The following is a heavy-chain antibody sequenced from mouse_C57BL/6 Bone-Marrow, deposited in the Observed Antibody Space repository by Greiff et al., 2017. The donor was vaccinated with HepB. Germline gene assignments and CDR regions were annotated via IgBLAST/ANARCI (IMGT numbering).Heavy chain of an antibody. Sequence: VQLQQSGPELVKPGASVKISCKASGYTFTDYYMNWVKQSHGKSLEWIGDINPNNGGTSYNQKFKGKATLTVDKSSSTAYMELRSLTSEDSAVYYCAGMAPFDYWGQGTTLTVSS. V-gene: IGHV1-26*01. CDR3: AGMAPFDY. D-gene: IGHD2-3*01. CDR1: GYTFTDYY. J-gene: IGHJ2*01. CDR2: INPNNGGT.